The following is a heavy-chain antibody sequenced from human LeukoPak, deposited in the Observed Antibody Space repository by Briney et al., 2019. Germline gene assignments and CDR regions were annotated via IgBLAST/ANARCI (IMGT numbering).Heavy chain of an antibody. V-gene: IGHV3-30*02. J-gene: IGHJ4*02. CDR3: AKRDGYNSGPFDY. Sequence: GSLRLSCAASGFTFSSSGMHWVRQAPGKGLEWVAFIQSDGSDQYYADSVKGRLSISRDNSKNTLYLQMNSLRTEDTAVYYCAKRDGYNSGPFDYWGQGTLVTVSS. CDR1: GFTFSSSG. CDR2: IQSDGSDQ. D-gene: IGHD5-24*01.